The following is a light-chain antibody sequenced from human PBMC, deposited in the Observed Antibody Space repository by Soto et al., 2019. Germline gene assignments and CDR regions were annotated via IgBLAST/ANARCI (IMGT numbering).Light chain of an antibody. CDR3: QQYDNLPLT. J-gene: IGKJ4*01. CDR2: AAS. Sequence: DIQMTQSPSSLSAFVGDRVTITCRASQGISTYLNWSQQKPGKAPKLLIYAASSLQSGVPSRFSGSGSETDFTLTISSLQPEDFATYSCQQYDNLPLTFGGGTKVDI. CDR1: QGISTY. V-gene: IGKV1-39*01.